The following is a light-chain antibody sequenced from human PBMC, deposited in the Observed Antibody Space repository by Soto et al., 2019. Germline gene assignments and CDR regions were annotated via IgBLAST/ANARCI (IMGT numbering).Light chain of an antibody. CDR2: GAS. CDR3: HQYNYWPT. CDR1: QSVSSN. J-gene: IGKJ1*01. Sequence: EIVMTHSPATLSVSPLERATLSFRASQSVSSNLAWYQQKPGQSPRLLIYGASTRATGIPVRFSGSGSGTEFTLTISSLQSEDFAVYYCHQYNYWPTFGQGTKVDIK. V-gene: IGKV3-15*01.